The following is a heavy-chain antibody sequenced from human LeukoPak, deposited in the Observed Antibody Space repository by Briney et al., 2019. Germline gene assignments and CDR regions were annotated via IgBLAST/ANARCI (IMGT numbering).Heavy chain of an antibody. CDR2: IRFDGSNK. CDR1: GFTFSSYG. J-gene: IGHJ4*02. V-gene: IGHV3-30*02. D-gene: IGHD6-6*01. CDR3: TTDLGRSRIAPRFYY. Sequence: GGSLRLSCAASGFTFSSYGMHWVRQAPGKGLEWVAFIRFDGSNKYYADSVKGRLTISRDNSKNTLYLQMTSLKTEDTAVYYCTTDLGRSRIAPRFYYWGQGTLVTVSS.